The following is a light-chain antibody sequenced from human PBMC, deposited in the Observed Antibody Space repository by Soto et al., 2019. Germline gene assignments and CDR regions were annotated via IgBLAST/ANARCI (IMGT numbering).Light chain of an antibody. CDR3: QKYDALPSYT. CDR1: QAISDH. Sequence: DIQMTQSPSSLSASVGDRVTITCQASQAISDHLNWYQHKPGRAPKLLIFRASNLETGVPSRFSGGGFGTDFTFTISRLQPEDYATYYCQKYDALPSYTFGQGTKLEI. CDR2: RAS. J-gene: IGKJ2*01. V-gene: IGKV1-33*01.